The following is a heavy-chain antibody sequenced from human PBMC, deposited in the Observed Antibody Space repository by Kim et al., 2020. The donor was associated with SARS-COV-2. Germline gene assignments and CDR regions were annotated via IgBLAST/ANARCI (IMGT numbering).Heavy chain of an antibody. CDR2: ISYDGSKK. Sequence: GGSLRLSCAASGFTFSSYAMHWVRQAPGKGLEWVAAISYDGSKKYYADSVKGRFTISRDNSKNTLYLQMNSLRAEDTAVYYCARADSGSYTRHFDYWGQGTLVTVSS. V-gene: IGHV3-30*04. CDR1: GFTFSSYA. CDR3: ARADSGSYTRHFDY. D-gene: IGHD1-26*01. J-gene: IGHJ4*02.